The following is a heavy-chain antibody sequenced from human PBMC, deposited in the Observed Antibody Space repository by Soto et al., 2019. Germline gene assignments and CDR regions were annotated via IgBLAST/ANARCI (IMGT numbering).Heavy chain of an antibody. Sequence: GGSLRLSCAASGFTFSSYWMSWVRQAPGKGLEWVASIKQDGSEKYYVDSVKGRFTISRDNAKNSLYLQMNSLRAEDTAVYYCARDLRLDSSGWYVDYWGQGTLVTVSS. V-gene: IGHV3-7*03. D-gene: IGHD6-19*01. CDR2: IKQDGSEK. CDR1: GFTFSSYW. J-gene: IGHJ4*02. CDR3: ARDLRLDSSGWYVDY.